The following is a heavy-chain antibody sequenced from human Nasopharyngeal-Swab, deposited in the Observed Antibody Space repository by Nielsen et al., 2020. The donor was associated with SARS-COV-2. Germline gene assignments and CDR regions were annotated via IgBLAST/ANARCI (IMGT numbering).Heavy chain of an antibody. J-gene: IGHJ4*02. CDR2: ISSSSSYI. V-gene: IGHV3-21*01. CDR1: GFTFSSYS. Sequence: GESLKISCAASGFTFSSYSMNWVRQAPGKGLEWVSSISSSSSYIYYADSVKGRSTISRDNAKNSLYLQMNSLRAEDTAVYYCARDSGYDWGFDYWGQGTLVTVSS. D-gene: IGHD5-12*01. CDR3: ARDSGYDWGFDY.